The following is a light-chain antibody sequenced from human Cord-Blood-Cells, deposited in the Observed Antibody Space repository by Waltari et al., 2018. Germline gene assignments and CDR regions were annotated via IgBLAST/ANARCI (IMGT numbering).Light chain of an antibody. J-gene: IGLJ1*01. Sequence: QSVLTQPPSVSGAPGQRVTISCTGSSSNIGAGYDVHWYQQLPGKAHKLPIYGNSNRPSGVPDRFSGSKSGTSASLAITGLQAEDEADYYCQSYDSSLSGSRVFGTGTKVTVL. CDR2: GNS. V-gene: IGLV1-40*01. CDR3: QSYDSSLSGSRV. CDR1: SSNIGAGYD.